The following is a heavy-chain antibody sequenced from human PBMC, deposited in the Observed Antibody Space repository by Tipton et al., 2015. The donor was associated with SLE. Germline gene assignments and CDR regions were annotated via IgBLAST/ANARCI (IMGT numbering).Heavy chain of an antibody. Sequence: TLSLTCAVYGGSVSGYYWSWIRQPPRKGPEWIGEVNHSGSTNFHPSLKSRVTISVDTSKNQFSLKLISVTAADTAVYYCARGAPEDFWRGHFWFDPWGQGTLVIVS. J-gene: IGHJ5*02. CDR2: VNHSGST. V-gene: IGHV4-34*01. D-gene: IGHD3-3*01. CDR1: GGSVSGYY. CDR3: ARGAPEDFWRGHFWFDP.